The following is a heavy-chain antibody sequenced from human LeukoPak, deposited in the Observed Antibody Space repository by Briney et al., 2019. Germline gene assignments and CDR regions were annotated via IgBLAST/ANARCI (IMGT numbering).Heavy chain of an antibody. J-gene: IGHJ4*02. Sequence: PGGSLRLSCAASGFTFSSYWMHWVRQAPGKGLVRVSRINSDGSSTSYADSVKGRFTISRDNAKNTLYLQMNSLRAEDTAVYYCARGWDVDTAMIDYFDYWGQGTLVTVSS. V-gene: IGHV3-74*01. CDR2: INSDGSST. CDR3: ARGWDVDTAMIDYFDY. D-gene: IGHD5-18*01. CDR1: GFTFSSYW.